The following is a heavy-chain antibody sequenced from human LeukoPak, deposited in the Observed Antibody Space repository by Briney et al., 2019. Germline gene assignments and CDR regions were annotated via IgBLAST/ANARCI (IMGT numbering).Heavy chain of an antibody. CDR1: GYTFTSYD. D-gene: IGHD5-18*01. CDR3: AGGTQLWLQFYYYYYMDV. Sequence: ASVKVSCKASGYTFTSYDINWVRQATGQGLEWMGWMNPNSGNTGYAQKFQGRVTMTRNTSISTAYMELSSLRSEDTAVYYCAGGTQLWLQFYYYYYMDVWGKGTTVTISS. CDR2: MNPNSGNT. J-gene: IGHJ6*03. V-gene: IGHV1-8*01.